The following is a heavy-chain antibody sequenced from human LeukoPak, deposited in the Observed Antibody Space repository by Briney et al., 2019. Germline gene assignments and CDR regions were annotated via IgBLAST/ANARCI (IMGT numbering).Heavy chain of an antibody. V-gene: IGHV4-59*01. CDR3: ARGGTYLNRVYYFDY. D-gene: IGHD3-16*01. CDR2: IYYSGST. J-gene: IGHJ4*02. Sequence: SETLSLTCTVSGGSISSYYWGWIRQPPGKGLEWIGYIYYSGSTNYNPSLKSRVTISVDTSKNQFSLKLSSVTAADTAVYYCARGGTYLNRVYYFDYWGQGTLVTVSS. CDR1: GGSISSYY.